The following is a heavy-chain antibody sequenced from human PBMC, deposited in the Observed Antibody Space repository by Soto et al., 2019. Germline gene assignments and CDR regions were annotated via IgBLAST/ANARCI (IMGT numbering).Heavy chain of an antibody. V-gene: IGHV3-21*01. Sequence: GGSLRLSCAASVFTFSSYSMNWVRQAPGKGLEWVSSISSSSSYIYYADSVKGRFTISRDNAKNSLYLQMNSLRAEDTAVYYCARDSSGWYGRVGYGMDVWGQGTTVTVSS. D-gene: IGHD6-19*01. CDR2: ISSSSSYI. J-gene: IGHJ6*02. CDR3: ARDSSGWYGRVGYGMDV. CDR1: VFTFSSYS.